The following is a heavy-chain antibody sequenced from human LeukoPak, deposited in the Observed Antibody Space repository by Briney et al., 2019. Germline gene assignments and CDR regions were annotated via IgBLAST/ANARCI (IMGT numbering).Heavy chain of an antibody. V-gene: IGHV3-30*04. CDR3: ARSGGDYAFDI. CDR2: ISYDGSNK. CDR1: GFTFSSYA. J-gene: IGHJ3*02. Sequence: GRSLRLSCAASGFTFSSYAMHWVRQAPGKGLEWVAVISYDGSNKYYADSVKGRFTISRDNSKNTLYLQMNSLRAEDTAVYYCARSGGDYAFDIWGQGTMVTVFS. D-gene: IGHD2-21*02.